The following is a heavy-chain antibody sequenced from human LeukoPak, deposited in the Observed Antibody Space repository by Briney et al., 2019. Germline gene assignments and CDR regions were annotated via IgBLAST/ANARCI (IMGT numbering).Heavy chain of an antibody. D-gene: IGHD6-6*01. J-gene: IGHJ4*02. CDR2: IYYSGST. Sequence: KPSETLSLTCTVSGGSISSSSYYWGWIRQPPGKGLEWIGSIYYSGSTYYNPSLKSRATISVDTSKNQFSLKLSSVTAADTAVYYCARESSSSHDYWGQGTLVTVSS. CDR3: ARESSSSHDY. CDR1: GGSISSSSYY. V-gene: IGHV4-39*01.